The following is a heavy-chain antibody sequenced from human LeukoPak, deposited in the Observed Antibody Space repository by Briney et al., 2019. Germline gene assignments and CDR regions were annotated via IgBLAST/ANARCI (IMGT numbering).Heavy chain of an antibody. CDR1: GGSFSGYY. J-gene: IGHJ3*02. CDR3: ATTTVTSRPDAFDI. D-gene: IGHD4-17*01. Sequence: PSETLSLTCAVYGGSFSGYYWSWIRQPPGKGLEWIGEINHSGSTNYNPSLKSRVTISVDTSKNQFSLKLSSVTAADTAVYYCATTTVTSRPDAFDIWGQGTMVTVSS. V-gene: IGHV4-34*01. CDR2: INHSGST.